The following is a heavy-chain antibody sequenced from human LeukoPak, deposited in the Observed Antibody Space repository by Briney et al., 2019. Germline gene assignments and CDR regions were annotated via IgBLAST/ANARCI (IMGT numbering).Heavy chain of an antibody. D-gene: IGHD3-10*01. CDR2: IYYSGST. J-gene: IGHJ6*03. Sequence: SETLSLTCIVSGASLSTYYGTRIRQAPGKGLEWIGYIYYSGSTNCNPSLKSRVTISVDTSKNQFSLKLSSVTAADTAVYYCARAHGFGGAYYYYYYMDVWGKGTTVTVSS. V-gene: IGHV4-59*01. CDR3: ARAHGFGGAYYYYYYMDV. CDR1: GASLSTYY.